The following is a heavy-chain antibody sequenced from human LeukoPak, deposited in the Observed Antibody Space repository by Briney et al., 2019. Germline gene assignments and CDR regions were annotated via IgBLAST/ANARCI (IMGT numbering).Heavy chain of an antibody. CDR1: GYAFTSYG. J-gene: IGHJ4*02. CDR3: ARNLEGGSSDGDY. D-gene: IGHD6-6*01. V-gene: IGHV1-46*01. Sequence: ASVKVSCKASGYAFTSYGISWVRQAPGQGLEWMGIINPNGGSTSYTQNFKGRVTMTMDMSTSPAYMELSSLRSADTAVYYCARNLEGGSSDGDYWGQGTLVTVSS. CDR2: INPNGGST.